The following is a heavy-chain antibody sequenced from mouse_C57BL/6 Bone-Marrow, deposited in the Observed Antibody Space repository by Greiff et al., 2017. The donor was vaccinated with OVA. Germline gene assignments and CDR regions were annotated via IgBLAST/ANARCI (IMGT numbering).Heavy chain of an antibody. V-gene: IGHV1-82*01. CDR3: ARVGRLDY. Sequence: VQLQQSGPELVKPVASVKISCKASGYAFSSSWMNWVKQRPGKGLEWIGRIYPGDGDTNYNGKFKGKATLTPDKSSSTAYMQLSSLTSEDSAVYFCARVGRLDYWGQGTTLTVSS. J-gene: IGHJ2*01. CDR1: GYAFSSSW. D-gene: IGHD4-1*01. CDR2: IYPGDGDT.